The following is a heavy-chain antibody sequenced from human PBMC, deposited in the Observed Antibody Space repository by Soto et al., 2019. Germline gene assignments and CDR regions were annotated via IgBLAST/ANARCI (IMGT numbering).Heavy chain of an antibody. CDR3: AGWFGESGFWY. CDR1: GGSISSYY. V-gene: IGHV4-59*08. J-gene: IGHJ4*02. Sequence: PSETLSLTCTVSGGSISSYYWSWIRQPPGKGLEWIGYIYYSGSTNYNPSLKSRVTISVDTSKNQFSLKLSSVTAADTAVYYCAGWFGESGFWYWGQGTLVTVSS. CDR2: IYYSGST. D-gene: IGHD3-10*01.